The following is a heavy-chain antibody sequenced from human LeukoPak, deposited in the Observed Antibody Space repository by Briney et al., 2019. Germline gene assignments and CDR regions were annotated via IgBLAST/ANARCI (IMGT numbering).Heavy chain of an antibody. Sequence: GGSLRLSCAVSGFTFSSYAMSWVRQVPGKGLEWVSSISGSGGSTCYADSVKGRFTVSKDNLKNTLYLQMNSLRAEDSAVYYCAKDQYYYGSGNQIDYWGHGTLVTVSS. CDR2: ISGSGGST. CDR3: AKDQYYYGSGNQIDY. D-gene: IGHD3-10*01. CDR1: GFTFSSYA. V-gene: IGHV3-23*01. J-gene: IGHJ4*01.